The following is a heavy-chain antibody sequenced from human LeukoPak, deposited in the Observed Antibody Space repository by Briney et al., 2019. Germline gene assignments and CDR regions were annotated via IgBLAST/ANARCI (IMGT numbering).Heavy chain of an antibody. CDR1: GGSISSYY. D-gene: IGHD3-9*01. CDR2: IYYSGST. J-gene: IGHJ4*02. V-gene: IGHV4-59*01. CDR3: ARSRFDYPFDY. Sequence: SETLSLTCTVSGGSISSYYWSWIRQPPGKGLEWIGYIYYSGSTNYNPSLKSRVTISVDTSKNQFSLELSSVTAADTAVYYCARSRFDYPFDYWGQGTLVTVSS.